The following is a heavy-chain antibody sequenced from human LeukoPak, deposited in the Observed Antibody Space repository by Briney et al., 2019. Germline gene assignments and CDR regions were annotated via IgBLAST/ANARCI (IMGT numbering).Heavy chain of an antibody. Sequence: GRSLRLSCTASGFTFGDYAMSWVRQAPGKGLEWVGFIRSKAYGGTTEYAASVKGRFTISRDDSKSIAYLQMNSLKTEDTAVYYCTKDHRYSSCWDDPSSTPYYYGMDVWGQGTTVTVSS. D-gene: IGHD6-19*01. CDR2: IRSKAYGGTT. V-gene: IGHV3-49*04. CDR1: GFTFGDYA. J-gene: IGHJ6*02. CDR3: TKDHRYSSCWDDPSSTPYYYGMDV.